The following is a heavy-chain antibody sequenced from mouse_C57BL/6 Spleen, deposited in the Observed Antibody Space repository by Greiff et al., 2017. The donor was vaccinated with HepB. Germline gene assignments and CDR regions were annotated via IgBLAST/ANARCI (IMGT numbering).Heavy chain of an antibody. Sequence: QVQLQQPGAELVKPGASVKLSCKASGYTFTSYWMHWVKQRPGQGLEWIGMIHPNSGSTNYNEKFKSKATLTVDKSSSTAYMQLSSLTSEDSAVYYCARRPIYYDYSYAMDYWGQGTSVTVSS. CDR1: GYTFTSYW. CDR2: IHPNSGST. D-gene: IGHD2-4*01. J-gene: IGHJ4*01. CDR3: ARRPIYYDYSYAMDY. V-gene: IGHV1-64*01.